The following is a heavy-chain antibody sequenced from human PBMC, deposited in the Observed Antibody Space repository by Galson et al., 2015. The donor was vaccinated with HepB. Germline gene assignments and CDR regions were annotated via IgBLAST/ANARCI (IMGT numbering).Heavy chain of an antibody. V-gene: IGHV3-30-3*01. CDR1: GFTFSSYA. D-gene: IGHD3-16*01. CDR2: ISYDGSNK. CDR3: ARVGGEDL. Sequence: SLRLSCAASGFTFSSYAMHWVRQAPGKGLEWVAVISYDGSNKYYADSVKGRFTISRDNSKNTLYLQMNSLRAEDTAVYYCARVGGEDLWGRGTLVTVSS. J-gene: IGHJ2*01.